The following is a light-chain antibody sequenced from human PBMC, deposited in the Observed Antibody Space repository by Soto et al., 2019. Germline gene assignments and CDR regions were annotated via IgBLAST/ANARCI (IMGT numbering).Light chain of an antibody. Sequence: QSVLTQPPSGSGAPGQRVTISCTGSSSNIGAGYDVPWYQQLPGTAPQLPIYGNSKRPSGVPDRFSGSKSGTSAPLAITGLQAEDEADYYCQSYDSSLSVVFGGGTKLTVL. CDR1: SSNIGAGYD. CDR3: QSYDSSLSVV. J-gene: IGLJ2*01. V-gene: IGLV1-40*01. CDR2: GNS.